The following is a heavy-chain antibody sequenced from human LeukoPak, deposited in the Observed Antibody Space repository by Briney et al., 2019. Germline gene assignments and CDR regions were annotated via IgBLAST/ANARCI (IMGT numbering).Heavy chain of an antibody. J-gene: IGHJ3*02. D-gene: IGHD6-13*01. CDR2: INPNSGGT. CDR1: GYTFTGYY. Sequence: ASVKVSCKASGYTFTGYYMHWVRQAPGQGLEWMGWINPNSGGTNYAQKFQGRVNMTRDTSISTAYMELSRLRSDDTAVYYCASFSSWYGDDAFDIWGQGTMVTVSS. V-gene: IGHV1-2*02. CDR3: ASFSSWYGDDAFDI.